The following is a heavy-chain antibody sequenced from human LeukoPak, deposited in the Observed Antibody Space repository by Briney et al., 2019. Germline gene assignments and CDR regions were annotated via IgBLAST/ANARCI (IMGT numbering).Heavy chain of an antibody. CDR3: ATRIAAAGTTSYFYYYGMDV. D-gene: IGHD6-13*01. V-gene: IGHV3-53*01. CDR1: GFTVGSNY. J-gene: IGHJ6*02. Sequence: GGSLRLSCAASGFTVGSNYISWVRQAPGKGLEWVSLIYSGGSTYYADSVKGRFTISRDNSKNTLYLQMNSLRAEDTAVYYCATRIAAAGTTSYFYYYGMDVWGQGTTVTVSS. CDR2: IYSGGST.